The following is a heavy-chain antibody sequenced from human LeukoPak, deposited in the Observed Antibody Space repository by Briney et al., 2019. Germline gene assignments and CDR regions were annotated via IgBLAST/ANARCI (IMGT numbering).Heavy chain of an antibody. CDR3: ARHCSGGSCYSCLDY. CDR1: GGSISSSSYY. Sequence: SETLSLTCAVSGGSISSSSYYWGWIRQPPGKGLEWIGSIYYSGNTYYNPSLKSRVTISVDTSKNQFSLKMSSVTAADTAVYYCARHCSGGSCYSCLDYWGQGTLVTVSS. V-gene: IGHV4-39*01. J-gene: IGHJ4*02. CDR2: IYYSGNT. D-gene: IGHD2-15*01.